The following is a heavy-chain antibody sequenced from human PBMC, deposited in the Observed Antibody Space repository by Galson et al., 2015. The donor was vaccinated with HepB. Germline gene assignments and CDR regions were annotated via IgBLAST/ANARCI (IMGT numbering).Heavy chain of an antibody. Sequence: SLRLSCAASGFTFSSYAMHWVRQAPGKGLEWVAVISYDGSNKYYADSVKGRLTISRDNSKNTLYLQMNSLRAEDTAVYYCARGGGYCGGDCSDYWGQGTLVTVSS. CDR3: ARGGGYCGGDCSDY. CDR1: GFTFSSYA. CDR2: ISYDGSNK. V-gene: IGHV3-30-3*01. D-gene: IGHD2-21*02. J-gene: IGHJ4*02.